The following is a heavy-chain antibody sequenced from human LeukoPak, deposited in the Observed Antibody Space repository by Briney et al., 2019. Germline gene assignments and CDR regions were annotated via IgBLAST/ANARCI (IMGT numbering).Heavy chain of an antibody. Sequence: GGSLRLSCAASGFTVSSNYMSWVRQAPGKGLEWVSAISGSGGSTYYADSVKGRFTISRDNSKSTLYLQMNSLRAEDTAVYYCAKDALDTAMATSFAYWGQGTLVTVSS. V-gene: IGHV3-23*01. CDR2: ISGSGGST. D-gene: IGHD5-18*01. CDR3: AKDALDTAMATSFAY. CDR1: GFTVSSNY. J-gene: IGHJ4*02.